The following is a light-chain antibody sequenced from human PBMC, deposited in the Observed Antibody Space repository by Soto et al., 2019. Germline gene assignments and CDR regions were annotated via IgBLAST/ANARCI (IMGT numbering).Light chain of an antibody. V-gene: IGKV3-15*01. Sequence: EIVMTQSPATLSVSAGERVTISCRASQSVSSNLAWYQQKPGQAPRLLIYGASTRATGIPARFSGSGSGTEFTLTISSLKSEDFEVYYCQQYNNWPLTFGQGTKVDIK. J-gene: IGKJ1*01. CDR3: QQYNNWPLT. CDR2: GAS. CDR1: QSVSSN.